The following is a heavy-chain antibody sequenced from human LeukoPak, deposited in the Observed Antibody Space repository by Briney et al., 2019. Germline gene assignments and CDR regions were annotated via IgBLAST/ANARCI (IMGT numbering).Heavy chain of an antibody. J-gene: IGHJ6*02. D-gene: IGHD3-10*01. CDR2: FDPEDGET. V-gene: IGHV1-24*01. CDR1: GYTLTELS. CDR3: ARGDHYGSGSYYALYYYYYGMDV. Sequence: ASVKVSCKVSGYTLTELSMHWVRQAPGKGLEWMGGFDPEDGETIYAQKFQGRVTMTEDTSTDTAYMELSSLRSEDTAVYYCARGDHYGSGSYYALYYYYYGMDVWGQGTTVTVSS.